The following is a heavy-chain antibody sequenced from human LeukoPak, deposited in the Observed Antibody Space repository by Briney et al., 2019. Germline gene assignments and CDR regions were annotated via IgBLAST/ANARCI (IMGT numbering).Heavy chain of an antibody. CDR1: GYTFTSYG. Sequence: GASVKVSCNASGYTFTSYGISWVRKAPGQGLEWMGWISAYNGNTNYAQKLQGRVTMTTDTSTSTAYMELRSLRSDDTAVYYCARDPYRYNWNSRWFDPWGQGTLVTVSS. V-gene: IGHV1-18*01. D-gene: IGHD1-7*01. J-gene: IGHJ5*02. CDR2: ISAYNGNT. CDR3: ARDPYRYNWNSRWFDP.